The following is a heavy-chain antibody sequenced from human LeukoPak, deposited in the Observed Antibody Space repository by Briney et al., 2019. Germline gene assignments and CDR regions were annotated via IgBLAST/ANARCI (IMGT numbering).Heavy chain of an antibody. J-gene: IGHJ4*02. Sequence: SETLSLTCSVSGGSISSGDYYWSWIRQPPGKGLEWIGYIYYSGSTYYNPSLKSRVTISVDLSKNQFSLKLSSVTAADTAVYYCARVGYGDYREDYWGQGTLVTVSS. CDR1: GGSISSGDYY. CDR2: IYYSGST. CDR3: ARVGYGDYREDY. V-gene: IGHV4-30-4*01. D-gene: IGHD4-17*01.